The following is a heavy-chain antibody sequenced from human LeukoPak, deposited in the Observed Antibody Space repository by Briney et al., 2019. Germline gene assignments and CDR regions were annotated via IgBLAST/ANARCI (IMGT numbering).Heavy chain of an antibody. CDR2: ISSSSSYI. D-gene: IGHD3-10*01. CDR1: GFTFSSYS. J-gene: IGHJ3*02. V-gene: IGHV3-21*01. CDR3: ARVSGYYGQDAFDI. Sequence: GGSLRLSCAASGFTFSSYSMNWVRQAPGKGLEWVSSISSSSSYIYYADSVKGRFTISRDNAKNSLYLQMNSLRAEDTAVYYCARVSGYYGQDAFDIWGQGTMVTVSS.